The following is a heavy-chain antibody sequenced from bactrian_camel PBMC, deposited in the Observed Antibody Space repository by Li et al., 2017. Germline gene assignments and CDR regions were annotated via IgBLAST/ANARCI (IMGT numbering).Heavy chain of an antibody. CDR3: AADYVCPWWYASDLEYNY. V-gene: IGHV3S53*01. D-gene: IGHD2*01. CDR1: GNTYNNYC. J-gene: IGHJ4*01. Sequence: HVQLVESGGGSVQAGESLRLSCTVSGNTYNNYCVGWFHQTPGKEREGVAAIDTENSTNYADSVKGRFTISQDNAKSTLYLQMNSLKPEDTGMYYCAADYVCPWWYASDLEYNYWGQGTQVTVS. CDR2: IDTENST.